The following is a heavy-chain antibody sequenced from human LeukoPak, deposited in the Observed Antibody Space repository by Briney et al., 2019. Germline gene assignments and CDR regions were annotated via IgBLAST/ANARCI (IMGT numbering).Heavy chain of an antibody. CDR1: GGSISSGSYY. V-gene: IGHV4-61*01. Sequence: SQTLSLTCTVSGGSISSGSYYWSWIRQPPGKGLEWIGYIYYSGSTNYNPSLKSRVTISVDTSKNQFSLKLSSVTAADTAVYYCARDLGLSTLTGPRDAFDIWGQGTMVTVSS. CDR2: IYYSGST. D-gene: IGHD3-9*01. J-gene: IGHJ3*02. CDR3: ARDLGLSTLTGPRDAFDI.